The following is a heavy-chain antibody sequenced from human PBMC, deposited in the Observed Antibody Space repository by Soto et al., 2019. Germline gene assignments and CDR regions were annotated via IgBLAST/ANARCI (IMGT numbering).Heavy chain of an antibody. CDR2: IYYSGST. CDR1: GGSISSNNYY. V-gene: IGHV4-39*01. CDR3: ARRVGAHFDC. D-gene: IGHD1-26*01. J-gene: IGHJ4*02. Sequence: QLQLQESGPGLVKPSETLSLTCTVSGGSISSNNYYWGWIRQPPGKGLEWIASIYYSGSTYYNPSLKSRVTISVDTSKNQFALKVGSVTAADTAVYYCARRVGAHFDCWGQGTLVTVSS.